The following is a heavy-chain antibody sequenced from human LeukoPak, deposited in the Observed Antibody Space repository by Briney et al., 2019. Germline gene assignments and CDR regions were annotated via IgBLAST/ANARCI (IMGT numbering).Heavy chain of an antibody. V-gene: IGHV3-48*03. CDR1: GFTFSSYE. J-gene: IGHJ6*03. D-gene: IGHD2-15*01. CDR2: ISSSGDTM. Sequence: PGGSLRLSCAASGFTFSSYEMNWVGHAPGKGLEGVSYISSSGDTMYYADSVRGRFTISRDNAKNSLYPQMNSLRAEDTAVYYCARALVVYYYMDVWGQGTTVTVSS. CDR3: ARALVVYYYMDV.